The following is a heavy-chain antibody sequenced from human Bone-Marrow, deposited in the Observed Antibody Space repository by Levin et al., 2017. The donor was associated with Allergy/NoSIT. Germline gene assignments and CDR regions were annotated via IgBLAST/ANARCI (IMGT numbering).Heavy chain of an antibody. V-gene: IGHV3-48*02. CDR1: GFTFSSYS. CDR3: ASWTQGGYDILTS. CDR2: ITSSSSTI. D-gene: IGHD3-9*01. Sequence: PGGSLRLSCVGSGFTFSSYSMNWVRQAPGKGLEWVSYITSSSSTIYYADSVKGRFTISRDNAKNSLFLQMNSLRDEDTAVYYCASWTQGGYDILTSWGQGTLVTVSS. J-gene: IGHJ5*02.